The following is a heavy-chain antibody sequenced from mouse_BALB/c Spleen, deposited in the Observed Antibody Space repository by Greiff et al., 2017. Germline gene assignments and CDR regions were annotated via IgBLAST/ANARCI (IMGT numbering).Heavy chain of an antibody. Sequence: VQLKESGPSLVKPSQTLSLTCSVTGDSITSGYWNWIRKFPGNKLEYMGYISYSGSTYYNPSLKSRISITRDTSKNQYYLQLNSVTTEDTATYYCARGKQLGSAWFAYWGQGTLVTVSA. CDR3: ARGKQLGSAWFAY. J-gene: IGHJ3*01. CDR2: ISYSGST. CDR1: GDSITSGY. D-gene: IGHD3-1*01. V-gene: IGHV3-8*02.